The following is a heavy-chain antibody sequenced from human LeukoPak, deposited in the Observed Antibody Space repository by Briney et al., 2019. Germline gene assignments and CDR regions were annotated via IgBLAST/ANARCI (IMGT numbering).Heavy chain of an antibody. D-gene: IGHD2-2*01. CDR1: GGSISSSSYY. V-gene: IGHV4-39*01. CDR3: ARGQSCFSTSCFFDY. Sequence: SETLSLTCTVSGGSISSSSYYWGWIRQPPGKGLEWIGSIYYSGSTYYNPSLKSRVTISVDTSKNQFSLKLSSVTASDTAVYYCARGQSCFSTSCFFDYWGRGTLVTVSS. J-gene: IGHJ4*02. CDR2: IYYSGST.